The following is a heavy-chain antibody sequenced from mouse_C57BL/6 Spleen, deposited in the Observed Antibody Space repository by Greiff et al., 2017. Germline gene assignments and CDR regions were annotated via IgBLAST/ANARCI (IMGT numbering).Heavy chain of an antibody. Sequence: EVQRVESGGGLVKPGGSLKLSCAASGFTFSDYGMHWVRQAPEKGLEWVAYISSGSSTIYYADTVKGRFTISRDNAKNTLFLQMTSLRSEDTAMYYCARRNWIIVARDYAMGYWGQGTSVTVSS. CDR1: GFTFSDYG. CDR2: ISSGSSTI. J-gene: IGHJ4*01. V-gene: IGHV5-17*01. CDR3: ARRNWIIVARDYAMGY. D-gene: IGHD1-1*01.